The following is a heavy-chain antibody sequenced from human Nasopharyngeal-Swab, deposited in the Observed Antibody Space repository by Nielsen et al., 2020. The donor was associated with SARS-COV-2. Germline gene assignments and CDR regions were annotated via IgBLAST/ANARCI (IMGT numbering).Heavy chain of an antibody. J-gene: IGHJ4*02. CDR2: ISGGGSDK. Sequence: LSLTCAASGFTFSSYEMNWVRQAPGKGLEWLSYISGGGSDKYYADSVKGRFTISRDNAKNSLFLQMNNRRAEATAFYYCANWGGGSDRGYWGQGTLVNVSS. V-gene: IGHV3-48*03. D-gene: IGHD1-26*01. CDR3: ANWGGGSDRGY. CDR1: GFTFSSYE.